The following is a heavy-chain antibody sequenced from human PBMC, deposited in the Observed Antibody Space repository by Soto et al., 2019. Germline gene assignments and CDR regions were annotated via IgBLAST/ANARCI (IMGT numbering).Heavy chain of an antibody. J-gene: IGHJ4*02. CDR1: GGTFSSYA. V-gene: IGHV1-69*13. CDR3: ARVYCTNGVCYFDY. D-gene: IGHD2-8*01. Sequence: SVKVSCKASGGTFSSYAISWVRQAPGQGLEWMGGIIPIFGTANYAQKFQGRVTITADESTSTAYMELSSLRSEVTAVYYCARVYCTNGVCYFDYWGQGTLVTVSS. CDR2: IIPIFGTA.